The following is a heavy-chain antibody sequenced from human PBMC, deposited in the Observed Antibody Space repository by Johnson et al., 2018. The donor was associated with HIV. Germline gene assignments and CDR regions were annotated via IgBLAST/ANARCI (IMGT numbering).Heavy chain of an antibody. CDR3: AREGYGGWAFDI. D-gene: IGHD4-23*01. Sequence: QVQLVESGGGLVKPGGSLRLSCAASGFTFSSYAMHWVRQAPGKGLEWVAVISYDGSNKYYADSVKGRFTISRDNSKNTLYLQMNSLRAEDTAVYYCAREGYGGWAFDIWGQGTMVTVSS. CDR1: GFTFSSYA. J-gene: IGHJ3*02. V-gene: IGHV3-30-3*01. CDR2: ISYDGSNK.